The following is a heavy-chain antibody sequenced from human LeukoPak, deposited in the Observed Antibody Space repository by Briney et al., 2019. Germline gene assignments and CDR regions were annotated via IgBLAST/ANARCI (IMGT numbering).Heavy chain of an antibody. CDR1: GFTFSNYE. J-gene: IGHJ3*02. CDR2: ISSRGSAI. CDR3: ARGYYDSSGYSDAFDI. V-gene: IGHV3-48*03. Sequence: GGSLRLSCAASGFTFSNYEMNWVRQAPGKGLEWVSYISSRGSAIYYADSVKGRFIISRDNAKNSLYLQTNSLRAEDTAVYYCARGYYDSSGYSDAFDIWGQGTMVTVSS. D-gene: IGHD3-22*01.